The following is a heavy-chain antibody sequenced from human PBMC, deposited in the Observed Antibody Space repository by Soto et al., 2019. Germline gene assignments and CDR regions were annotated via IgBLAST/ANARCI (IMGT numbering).Heavy chain of an antibody. J-gene: IGHJ6*02. CDR1: GYTFTTYY. V-gene: IGHV1-46*01. CDR2: INPSGGNT. CDR3: ARATSGVVAATTYYYGMDV. Sequence: SVKVSCKASGYTFTTYYMHWVRQAPGQGLEWMGIINPSGGNTNYAQKFQGRVTMTRDTSTSTVYMELSSLRSEDTAVYYCARATSGVVAATTYYYGMDVWGQGTTVTVSS. D-gene: IGHD2-15*01.